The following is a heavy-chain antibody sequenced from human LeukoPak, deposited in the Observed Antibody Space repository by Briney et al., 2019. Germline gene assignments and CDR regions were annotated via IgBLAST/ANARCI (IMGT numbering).Heavy chain of an antibody. D-gene: IGHD7-27*01. J-gene: IGHJ4*02. Sequence: PGRSLRLSCAASGFTFSSYWVSWVRQAPGKGLEWVANIRQDESEKYYVDSLKGRFTISRDNAKNSLYLQMNSLRAEDTAVYYSARDFNWGFDYWGQGTLVAVSS. CDR3: ARDFNWGFDY. CDR1: GFTFSSYW. CDR2: IRQDESEK. V-gene: IGHV3-7*04.